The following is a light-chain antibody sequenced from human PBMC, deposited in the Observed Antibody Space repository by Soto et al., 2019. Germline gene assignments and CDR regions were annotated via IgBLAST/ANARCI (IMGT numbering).Light chain of an antibody. J-gene: IGLJ1*01. CDR1: SSDVGVYNY. CDR3: SSYTSSSTGV. V-gene: IGLV2-14*01. Sequence: QSALTQPASVSGSPGQSITFSCTGTSSDVGVYNYVSWYQQHPGKAPKLMIYEVSNRPSGVSNRFSGSKSGNTASLTISGLQAEDEADYYCSSYTSSSTGVFGTGTKLHRP. CDR2: EVS.